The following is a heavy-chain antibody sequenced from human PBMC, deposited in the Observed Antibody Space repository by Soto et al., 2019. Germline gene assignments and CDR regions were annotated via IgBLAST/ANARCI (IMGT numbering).Heavy chain of an antibody. J-gene: IGHJ5*02. V-gene: IGHV3-48*02. CDR2: ISSSSSTI. CDR1: GFTFSSYS. CDR3: AREGGNLNWFDP. D-gene: IGHD1-26*01. Sequence: EVQLVESGGGLVQPGGSLRLSCAASGFTFSSYSMNWVRQAPGKGLEWVSYISSSSSTIYYADSVKGRFTISRDNAKNSLYLQMSSLRDEDTAVYYGAREGGNLNWFDPWGQGTLVTVSS.